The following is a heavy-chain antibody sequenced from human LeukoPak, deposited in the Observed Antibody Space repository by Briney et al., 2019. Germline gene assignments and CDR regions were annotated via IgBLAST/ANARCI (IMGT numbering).Heavy chain of an antibody. CDR2: IKRDGSEK. J-gene: IGHJ4*02. CDR1: RFTFSSYW. D-gene: IGHD2/OR15-2a*01. V-gene: IGHV3-7*05. Sequence: GGSLRLSCAASRFTFSSYWMSWVRQAPGKGLEWVANIKRDGSEKYYMGSVKGRFTISRDNAKNSLYLQMNSLRVEDTAVYYCARVSAFFYDSAAYYFDYWGQGALVTVSS. CDR3: ARVSAFFYDSAAYYFDY.